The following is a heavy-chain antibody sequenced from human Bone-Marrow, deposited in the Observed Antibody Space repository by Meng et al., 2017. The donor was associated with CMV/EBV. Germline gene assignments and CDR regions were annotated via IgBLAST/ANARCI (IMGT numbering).Heavy chain of an antibody. J-gene: IGHJ5*02. CDR2: IFYTEGT. D-gene: IGHD3-10*01. CDR3: VREAHFGSGSYSSWFDP. Sequence: SISSSDYYCAWVRQPPGKGLEWIGTIFYTEGTYYNQSLKSRVTMSLDTSKNQLSLKLASVTAADTAVYYCVREAHFGSGSYSSWFDPWGQGILVTVSS. CDR1: SISSSDYY. V-gene: IGHV4-39*07.